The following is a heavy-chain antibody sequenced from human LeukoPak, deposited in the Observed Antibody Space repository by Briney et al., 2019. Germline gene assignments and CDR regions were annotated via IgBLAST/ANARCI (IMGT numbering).Heavy chain of an antibody. CDR1: GFTVSSNY. Sequence: PGGSLRLSCAASGFTVSSNYMSWVRQAPGKGLEGVSVIYSGGSTYYADSVTGRFTISRDNSKNTLYLQMNSLRAEDTAVYYCASLYSSGWTRGDYWGQGTLVTVSS. CDR2: IYSGGST. D-gene: IGHD6-19*01. J-gene: IGHJ4*02. CDR3: ASLYSSGWTRGDY. V-gene: IGHV3-53*01.